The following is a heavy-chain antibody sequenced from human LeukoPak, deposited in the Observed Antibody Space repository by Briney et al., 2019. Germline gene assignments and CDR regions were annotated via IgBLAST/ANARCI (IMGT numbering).Heavy chain of an antibody. Sequence: PSQTLSLTCTVSGGSISSGGYYWSWIRQPPGKGLEWIGEINHSGSTNYNPSLKSRVTISVDTSKNQFSLKLSSVTAADTAVYYCARVPYDSSGYYWHYYYGMDVWGQGTTVTVSS. CDR3: ARVPYDSSGYYWHYYYGMDV. CDR2: INHSGST. V-gene: IGHV4-30-2*01. J-gene: IGHJ6*02. D-gene: IGHD3-22*01. CDR1: GGSISSGGYY.